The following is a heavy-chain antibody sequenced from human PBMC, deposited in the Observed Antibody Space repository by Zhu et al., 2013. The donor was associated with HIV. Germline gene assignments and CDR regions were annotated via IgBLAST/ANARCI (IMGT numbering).Heavy chain of an antibody. V-gene: IGHV1-18*01. CDR3: ARDFPADFDY. Sequence: QVQLVQSGPEVKKPGASVKVSCKASGYTFTSYYIGWVRQAPGQGLESMGWISVYNGITNYAHKVQGRVTMTTDTSTSTAYMELRSPRSDDTAVYYCARDFPADFDYWGQGTLVTVSS. CDR1: GYTFTSYY. CDR2: ISVYNGIT. D-gene: IGHD2-2*01. J-gene: IGHJ4*02.